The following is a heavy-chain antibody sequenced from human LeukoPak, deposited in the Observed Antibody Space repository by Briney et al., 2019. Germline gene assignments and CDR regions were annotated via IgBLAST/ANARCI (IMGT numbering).Heavy chain of an antibody. Sequence: SETLSLTCTISGWSLRDYYWSWIRQPPGKSLEWIGEIGGRTGITNYNPSLKSRAALSLDTSENHFSLTLHSVTAADTAVYYCARVPLRFLEPFDYWGQGTLVTVSS. CDR1: GWSLRDYY. CDR3: ARVPLRFLEPFDY. J-gene: IGHJ4*02. CDR2: IGGRTGIT. D-gene: IGHD3-3*01. V-gene: IGHV4-34*01.